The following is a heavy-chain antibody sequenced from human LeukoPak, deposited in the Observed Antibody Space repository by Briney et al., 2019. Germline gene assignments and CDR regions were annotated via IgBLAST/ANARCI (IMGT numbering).Heavy chain of an antibody. J-gene: IGHJ1*01. D-gene: IGHD5-12*01. Sequence: ASVKVSCTASGYNSVGYYLHWVRQAPGQGLEWMAWIDPYTGNTHYAQKFQGRITVTRDTSLSPTYMELNWLTSDHTALYYCAREYSASEHWGQGTLVTVSS. V-gene: IGHV1-2*02. CDR3: AREYSASEH. CDR2: IDPYTGNT. CDR1: GYNSVGYY.